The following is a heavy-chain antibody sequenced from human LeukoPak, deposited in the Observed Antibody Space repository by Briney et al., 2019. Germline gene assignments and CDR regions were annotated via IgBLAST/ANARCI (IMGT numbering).Heavy chain of an antibody. Sequence: GGSLRLSCAASGFTFSSYAMSWVRQAPGKGLEWVSAISGSGGSTYYADSVKGRFTISRDNSKNSLYLQMNSLRAEDTALYYCAKDLQAVAGTYFDYWGQGTLVTVSS. CDR3: AKDLQAVAGTYFDY. V-gene: IGHV3-23*01. CDR2: ISGSGGST. CDR1: GFTFSSYA. D-gene: IGHD6-19*01. J-gene: IGHJ4*02.